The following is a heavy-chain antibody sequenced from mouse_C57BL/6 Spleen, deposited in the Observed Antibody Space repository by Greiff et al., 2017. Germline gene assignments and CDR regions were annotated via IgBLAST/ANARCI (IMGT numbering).Heavy chain of an antibody. CDR1: GYTFTDYY. V-gene: IGHV1-19*01. CDR3: ARSWPGDAMDD. Sequence: EVQLQQSGPVLVKPGASVKMSCKASGYTFTDYYMNWVKQSHGKSLEWIGVINPYNGGTSYNQKFKGKATLTVDKSSSTAYMELNSLTSEDSAVYYCARSWPGDAMDDWGQGTSVTVSS. J-gene: IGHJ4*01. CDR2: INPYNGGT.